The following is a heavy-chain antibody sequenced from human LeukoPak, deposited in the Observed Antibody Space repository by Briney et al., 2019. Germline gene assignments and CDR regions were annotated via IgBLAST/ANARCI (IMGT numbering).Heavy chain of an antibody. CDR1: GFTFSSYA. CDR3: AKRATVTTVWGLVDY. Sequence: PGASLRLSCAASGFTFSSYAMSWVRQAPGKGLEWVSAISGSGGSTYYADSVKGRFTISRDNSKNTLYLQMNSLRAEDTAVYYCAKRATVTTVWGLVDYWGQGTLVTVSS. D-gene: IGHD4-17*01. J-gene: IGHJ4*02. V-gene: IGHV3-23*01. CDR2: ISGSGGST.